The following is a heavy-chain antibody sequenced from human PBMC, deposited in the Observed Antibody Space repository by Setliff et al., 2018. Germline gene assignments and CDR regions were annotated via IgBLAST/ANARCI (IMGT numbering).Heavy chain of an antibody. CDR2: IYTSGST. CDR1: GGSISSGSYY. V-gene: IGHV4-61*02. CDR3: ARHPHYDSSGYRDY. J-gene: IGHJ4*02. Sequence: SETLSLTCTVSGGSISSGSYYWSWIRQPAGKGLEWIGRIYTSGSTNYSPSLKSRVTISVDTSKNQFSLKLSSVTAADTAVYYCARHPHYDSSGYRDYWGQGTLVTVSS. D-gene: IGHD3-22*01.